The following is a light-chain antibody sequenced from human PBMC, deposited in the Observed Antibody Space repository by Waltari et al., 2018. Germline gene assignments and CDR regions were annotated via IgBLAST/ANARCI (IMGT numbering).Light chain of an antibody. J-gene: IGKJ4*01. Sequence: EILLTQSPATLSLSPGERATLPCRASQSVSTSLAWFPQKPGQPPRLIMYDASNRANDIPGRFRGSGSGTDFTLSISSLEPEDLAVYYCHQGYSWPFTFGGGTKVQIK. CDR2: DAS. CDR3: HQGYSWPFT. CDR1: QSVSTS. V-gene: IGKV3-11*01.